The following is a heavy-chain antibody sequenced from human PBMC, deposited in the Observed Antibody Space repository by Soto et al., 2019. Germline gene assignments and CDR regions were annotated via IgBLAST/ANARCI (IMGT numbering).Heavy chain of an antibody. V-gene: IGHV4-34*01. CDR3: ARIYGGYYFDY. CDR1: GGSFSGYY. CDR2: INHSGST. D-gene: IGHD4-17*01. J-gene: IGHJ4*02. Sequence: PSETLSLTCAVYGGSFSGYYWSWIRQPPGKGLEWIGEINHSGSTNYNPSLKSRVTISVDTSKNQFSLKLSSVTAADTAVYYCARIYGGYYFDYWGQGTLVTVSS.